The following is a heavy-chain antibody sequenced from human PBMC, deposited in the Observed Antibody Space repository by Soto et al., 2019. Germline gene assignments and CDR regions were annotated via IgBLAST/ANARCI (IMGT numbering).Heavy chain of an antibody. CDR2: VYYTGST. J-gene: IGHJ4*02. V-gene: IGHV4-30-4*01. CDR1: GGSIISDEYY. CDR3: ARDRSNAPDLLDS. Sequence: SETLSLTCSVSGGSIISDEYYWTWIRQPPGGGLEWIGHVYYTGSTSCSTSLKSRLTISVDTSKNQCSLRLSSVSAADTAVYYCARDRSNAPDLLDSWGRGTLVTVSS.